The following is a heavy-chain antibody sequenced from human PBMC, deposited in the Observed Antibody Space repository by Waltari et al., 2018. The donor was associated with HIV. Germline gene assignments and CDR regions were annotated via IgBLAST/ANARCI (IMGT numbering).Heavy chain of an antibody. CDR1: GYSFTSYW. CDR2: IYPGDSDT. CDR3: ARGYYYGSDKDWGLFDY. D-gene: IGHD3-10*01. Sequence: CKGSGYSFTSYWIGWVRQMPGKGLEWKGIIYPGDSDTRYSPSFQGQVTLSAGKSISTAYLQWSSLKASATAMYYCARGYYYGSDKDWGLFDYWGQGTLVTVSS. V-gene: IGHV5-51*01. J-gene: IGHJ4*02.